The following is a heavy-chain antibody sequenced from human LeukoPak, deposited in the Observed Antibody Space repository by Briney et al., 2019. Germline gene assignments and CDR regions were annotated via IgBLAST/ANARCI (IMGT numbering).Heavy chain of an antibody. D-gene: IGHD2-21*02. J-gene: IGHJ4*02. V-gene: IGHV3-23*01. CDR1: GFTFHSYA. CDR3: AKGSSYCGGDCFGYD. Sequence: PGGSLRLSCAASGFTFHSYAMTWVRQAPGKGLEWVSAISGSGGSTYYADSVKGRFAISRDNSWNTLFLQLNSLRAEDTAVYYCAKGSSYCGGDCFGYDWGQGTLVTVSS. CDR2: ISGSGGST.